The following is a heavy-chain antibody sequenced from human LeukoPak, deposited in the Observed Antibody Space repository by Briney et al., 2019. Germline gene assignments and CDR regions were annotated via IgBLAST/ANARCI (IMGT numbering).Heavy chain of an antibody. D-gene: IGHD1-26*01. J-gene: IGHJ4*02. Sequence: GGSLRLSCAASGFSFSSYAMSWVRQAPGKGLEWVSAISGSGGSTYYADSVKGRFTISRDNSKNTLYLQMNSLRAEDTAVYYCAKARGSYPSGFDYWGQGTLVTVSS. CDR1: GFSFSSYA. CDR2: ISGSGGST. CDR3: AKARGSYPSGFDY. V-gene: IGHV3-23*01.